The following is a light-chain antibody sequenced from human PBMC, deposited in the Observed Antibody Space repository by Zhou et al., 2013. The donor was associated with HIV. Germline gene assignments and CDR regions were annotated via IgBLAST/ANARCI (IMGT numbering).Light chain of an antibody. J-gene: IGKJ3*01. CDR1: QGISNY. Sequence: DIQMTQSPSSLSASVGDRVTISCRASQGISNYLAWYQQRPGKVPKLLIYAASTLQSGVPSRFSGSGSGTDFTLTITSLQPEDVATYYCQKYNGGPFTFGPGTKVDIK. CDR2: AAS. CDR3: QKYNGGPFT. V-gene: IGKV1-27*01.